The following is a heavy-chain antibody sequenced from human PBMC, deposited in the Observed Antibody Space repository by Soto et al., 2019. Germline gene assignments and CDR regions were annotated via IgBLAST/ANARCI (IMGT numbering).Heavy chain of an antibody. CDR2: FDPEDGET. V-gene: IGHV1-24*01. J-gene: IGHJ4*02. CDR3: ATGYSYGYGYFDY. CDR1: GYTLTELS. D-gene: IGHD5-18*01. Sequence: ASVKVSCKISGYTLTELSMHWVRQAPGKGLEWMGGFDPEDGETIYAQKFQGRVTMTEDTSTDTAYMELSSLRSEDTAVYYCATGYSYGYGYFDYWGQGTLVTVSS.